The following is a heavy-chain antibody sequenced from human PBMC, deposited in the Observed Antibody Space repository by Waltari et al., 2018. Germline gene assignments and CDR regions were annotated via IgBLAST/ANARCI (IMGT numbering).Heavy chain of an antibody. D-gene: IGHD3-3*01. Sequence: QLQLQESGSGLVKPSETLSLTCTVSGGSIRRSSHYWGWISQPPGKGLAWIGSIYYSGGTYYNPSFKSRVTISVDTSKNQFSLKLSSVTAADTAVYYCARHSRLWEWLSHYYYYYGMDVWGQGTTVTVSS. CDR3: ARHSRLWEWLSHYYYYYGMDV. J-gene: IGHJ6*02. V-gene: IGHV4-39*01. CDR2: IYYSGGT. CDR1: GGSIRRSSHY.